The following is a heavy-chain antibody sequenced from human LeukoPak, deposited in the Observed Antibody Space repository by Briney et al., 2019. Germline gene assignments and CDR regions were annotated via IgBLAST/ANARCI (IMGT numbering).Heavy chain of an antibody. J-gene: IGHJ4*02. CDR3: ARGQGTVTTH. D-gene: IGHD4-17*01. CDR2: INHSGSA. V-gene: IGHV4-34*01. Sequence: GSLRLSCAASEFSFSSYWMSWFRQPPGKGLEWIGEINHSGSANYNPSLKSRVTISLDTSKNQFSLKLSSVTAADTAVYYCARGQGTVTTHWGQGTLVTVSS. CDR1: EFSFSSYW.